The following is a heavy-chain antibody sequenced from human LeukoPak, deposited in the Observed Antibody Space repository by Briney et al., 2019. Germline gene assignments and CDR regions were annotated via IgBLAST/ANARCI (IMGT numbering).Heavy chain of an antibody. V-gene: IGHV4-59*08. CDR3: ARHNRDYPLFDH. D-gene: IGHD4-17*01. J-gene: IGHJ4*02. Sequence: PSETLSLTCTVSGGSISSYYWSWIRQPPGKGLGWIAYIYSSGSTSYNPSLKSRVTISVDTSKNQFSLKVTSVTAADTAVYYCARHNRDYPLFDHWGQGTLVTVSS. CDR2: IYSSGST. CDR1: GGSISSYY.